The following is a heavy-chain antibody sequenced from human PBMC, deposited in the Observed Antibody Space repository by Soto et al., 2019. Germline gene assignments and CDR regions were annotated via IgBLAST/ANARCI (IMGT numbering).Heavy chain of an antibody. D-gene: IGHD6-13*01. CDR1: GFTFSTYA. CDR2: ISGSGVST. Sequence: PGGSLRLSCTASGFTFSTYAMAWVRQAPGKGLEWVSTISGSGVSTYYADSVKGRFTISRDNSRDTVYLQMNSLRADDTAVYYCAKDPRAAPGTVQFQHWGQGTLVTVSS. V-gene: IGHV3-23*01. CDR3: AKDPRAAPGTVQFQH. J-gene: IGHJ1*01.